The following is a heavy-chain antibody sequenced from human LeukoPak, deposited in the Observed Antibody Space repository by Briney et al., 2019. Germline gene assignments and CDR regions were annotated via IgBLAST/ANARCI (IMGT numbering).Heavy chain of an antibody. Sequence: GGPLRLSCAASKFTFSHYGMHWVRQAPGKGLEWVAVIFNDGSNQYYADSVKGRFMVSRDNSQNTLYLQMNSLRPEDTAVYYCAKDAERGFDYSNSLEKWGQGTLVTVSS. CDR3: AKDAERGFDYSNSLEK. J-gene: IGHJ4*02. CDR2: IFNDGSNQ. CDR1: KFTFSHYG. D-gene: IGHD4-11*01. V-gene: IGHV3-33*06.